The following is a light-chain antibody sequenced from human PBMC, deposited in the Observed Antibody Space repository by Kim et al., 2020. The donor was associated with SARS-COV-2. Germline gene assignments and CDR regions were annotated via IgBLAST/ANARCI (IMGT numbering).Light chain of an antibody. J-gene: IGKJ2*01. CDR3: QHYSRFPYT. CDR1: ENIGTW. V-gene: IGKV1-5*03. CDR2: LAS. Sequence: SASVGDRVTITCRASENIGTWLAWYQQKPGRAPSLLIYLASTLESGVPSRFSGTGYGTEFSLSITSLQPDDFATYYCQHYSRFPYTFGQGTKLEIK.